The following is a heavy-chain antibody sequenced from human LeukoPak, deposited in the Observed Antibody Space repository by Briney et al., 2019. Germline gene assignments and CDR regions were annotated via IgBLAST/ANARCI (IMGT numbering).Heavy chain of an antibody. J-gene: IGHJ5*02. CDR2: IYPGDSGT. V-gene: IGHV5-51*01. Sequence: GESLKISCKGSGYSFTSYWIGWVRQMPGKGLEWMGIIYPGDSGTRYSPSFQGQVTISADKSISTAYLQWSSLKASDTAMYYCARRVSSGYYYSIPSNWFDPWGQGTLVTVSS. CDR3: ARRVSSGYYYSIPSNWFDP. D-gene: IGHD3-22*01. CDR1: GYSFTSYW.